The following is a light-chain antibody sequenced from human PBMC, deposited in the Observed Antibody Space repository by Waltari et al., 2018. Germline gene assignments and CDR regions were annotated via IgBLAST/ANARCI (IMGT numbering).Light chain of an antibody. CDR2: DTS. V-gene: IGKV3-11*01. J-gene: IGKJ4*01. CDR1: QTVNTY. Sequence: ETVLTQSPVTLSLSPGESATLSCRASQTVNTYLAWYQQKPGQAPRPLIYDTSNRATGIPARFSGSGSGTDFTLTISSLEPEDFAVYYCQQRNSWPLTFGGGTKVEIK. CDR3: QQRNSWPLT.